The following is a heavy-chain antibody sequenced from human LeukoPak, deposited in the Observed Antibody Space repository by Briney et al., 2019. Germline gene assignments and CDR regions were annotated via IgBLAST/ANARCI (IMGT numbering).Heavy chain of an antibody. V-gene: IGHV3-74*01. J-gene: IGHJ5*02. CDR2: LNSDGSTT. CDR3: ATLPTSHSLDL. CDR1: GFPFSSHW. Sequence: GGSLRLSCAVSGFPFSSHWMHWVRQARGKGLVWVSHLNSDGSTTTYADSVKGRFTISRDNAKNTLYLQMHSLRAEDTAVYYCATLPTSHSLDLWGQGTLVTVSS. D-gene: IGHD2-15*01.